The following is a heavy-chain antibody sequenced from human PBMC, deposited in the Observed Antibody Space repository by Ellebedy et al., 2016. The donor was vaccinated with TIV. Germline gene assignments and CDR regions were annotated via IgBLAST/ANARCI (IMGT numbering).Heavy chain of an antibody. CDR3: ARALYGESSPGGMDV. CDR1: GGTFSSYA. J-gene: IGHJ6*02. D-gene: IGHD4-17*01. CDR2: INPNSGGT. Sequence: AASVKVSCKASGGTFSSYAISWVRQAPGQGLEWMGWINPNSGGTNYAQKFQGRVTMTRDTSISTAYMELSRLRSDDTAVYYCARALYGESSPGGMDVWGQGTTVTVSS. V-gene: IGHV1-2*02.